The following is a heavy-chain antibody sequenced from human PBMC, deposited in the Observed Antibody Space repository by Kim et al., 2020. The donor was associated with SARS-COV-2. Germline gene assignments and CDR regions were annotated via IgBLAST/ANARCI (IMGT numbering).Heavy chain of an antibody. CDR2: IYYSGST. J-gene: IGHJ4*02. D-gene: IGHD3-22*01. Sequence: SETLSLTCTVSGGSVSSGSYYWSWIRQPPGKGLEWIGYIYYSGSTNYNPSLKSRVSISVDTSKNQFSLKLSSVTAADTAVYYCARVGRDYYDSSGYYSRLYFDYWGQGTLVTVSS. CDR1: GGSVSSGSYY. CDR3: ARVGRDYYDSSGYYSRLYFDY. V-gene: IGHV4-61*01.